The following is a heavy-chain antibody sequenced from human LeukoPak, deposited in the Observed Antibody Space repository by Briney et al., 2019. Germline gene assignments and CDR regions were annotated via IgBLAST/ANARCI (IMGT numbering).Heavy chain of an antibody. CDR3: ARGAPWDPPDY. V-gene: IGHV4-34*01. D-gene: IGHD1-26*01. J-gene: IGHJ4*02. Sequence: TSETLSLTCVVYGGSFSGYYWSWIRQPPGKGLEWIGSIYYSGSTYYNPSLKSRVTISVDRSKNQFSLKLSSVTAADTAVYYCARGAPWDPPDYWGQGTLVTVSS. CDR1: GGSFSGYY. CDR2: IYYSGST.